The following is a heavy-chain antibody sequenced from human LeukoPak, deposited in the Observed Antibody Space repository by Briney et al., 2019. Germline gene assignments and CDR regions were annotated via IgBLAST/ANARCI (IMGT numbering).Heavy chain of an antibody. J-gene: IGHJ5*02. CDR1: GGSFSGYH. Sequence: PSETLSLTCAVYGGSFSGYHWSWIRQPPGKGLEWIGEINHSGSTNYNPSLKSRVTISVDTSKNQFSLKLSSVTAADTAVYYCARSVVVAAKFDPWGQGTLVTVSS. V-gene: IGHV4-34*01. D-gene: IGHD2-15*01. CDR3: ARSVVVAAKFDP. CDR2: INHSGST.